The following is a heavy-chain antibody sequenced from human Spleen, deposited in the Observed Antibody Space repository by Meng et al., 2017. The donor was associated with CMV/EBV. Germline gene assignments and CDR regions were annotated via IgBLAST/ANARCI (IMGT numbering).Heavy chain of an antibody. Sequence: LGGCGGCVVQTGRALRRSWAASGFTFSSYAIHWVRQAPGKGLEWVAVISYDGSNKYYADSVKGRFTISRDNSKNTLYLQMNSLRAEDTAVYYCARVGVGYWGQGTLVTVSS. J-gene: IGHJ4*02. CDR2: ISYDGSNK. V-gene: IGHV3-30-3*01. CDR1: GFTFSSYA. D-gene: IGHD2-15*01. CDR3: ARVGVGY.